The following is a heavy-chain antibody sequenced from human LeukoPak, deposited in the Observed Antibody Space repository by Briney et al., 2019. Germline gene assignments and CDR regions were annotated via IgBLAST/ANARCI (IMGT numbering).Heavy chain of an antibody. CDR1: GGSVSSGPYY. V-gene: IGHV4-61*01. J-gene: IGHJ4*02. Sequence: SSETLSLTCTVSGGSVSSGPYYWSWIRQPPGKGLEWIGYISYSGCPYYNHTLKSRLTISVHTSKNHFSLKLSSVTAADTAVYFCARTRDGNSRYFDSWGQGTLVTVSS. D-gene: IGHD5-24*01. CDR3: ARTRDGNSRYFDS. CDR2: ISYSGCP.